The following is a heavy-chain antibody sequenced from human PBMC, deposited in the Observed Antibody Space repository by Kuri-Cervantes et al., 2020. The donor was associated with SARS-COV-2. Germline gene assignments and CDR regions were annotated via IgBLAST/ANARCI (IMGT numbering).Heavy chain of an antibody. CDR3: ARDRRERGSGYFKGTWGFDY. CDR2: IRYDGSNK. J-gene: IGHJ4*02. Sequence: LSLTCAASGFTFSSYGMHWVRQAPGKGLEWVAFIRYDGSNKYYADSVKGRFTISRDNAKNSLYLQMNSLRAEDTAVYYCARDRRERGSGYFKGTWGFDYWGQGTLVTVSS. CDR1: GFTFSSYG. V-gene: IGHV3-30*02. D-gene: IGHD3-22*01.